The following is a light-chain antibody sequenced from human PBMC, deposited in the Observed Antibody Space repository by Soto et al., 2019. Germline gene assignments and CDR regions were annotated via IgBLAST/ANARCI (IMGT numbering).Light chain of an antibody. J-gene: IGLJ7*01. CDR3: QSYDSSLSGSV. Sequence: QSVLTQPPSVSGAPGQRVTISCTGSSSNIGASYAVHSYQQLPGTAPKLLIYGNSNRPSGVPDRFSGSKSGTSASLAITGLQAEDEADYYCQSYDSSLSGSVFGGGTQLTVL. CDR2: GNS. CDR1: SSNIGASYA. V-gene: IGLV1-40*01.